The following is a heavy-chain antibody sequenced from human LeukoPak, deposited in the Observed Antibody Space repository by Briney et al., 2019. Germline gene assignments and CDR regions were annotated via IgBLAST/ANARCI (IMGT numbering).Heavy chain of an antibody. CDR1: GYSFTSYW. CDR3: ARHGLEVGSGLDAFDI. Sequence: GESLKISCKGSGYSFTSYWIGWVRQMPGKGLEWMGIIYPGDSDTRYSLSFQGQVTISADKSISTAYLQWSSLKASDTAMYYCARHGLEVGSGLDAFDIWGQGTMVTVSS. D-gene: IGHD3-3*01. CDR2: IYPGDSDT. J-gene: IGHJ3*02. V-gene: IGHV5-51*01.